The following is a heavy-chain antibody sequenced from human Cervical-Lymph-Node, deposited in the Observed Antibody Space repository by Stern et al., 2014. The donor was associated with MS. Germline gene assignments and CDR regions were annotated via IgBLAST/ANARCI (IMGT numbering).Heavy chain of an antibody. Sequence: VQLVESGGGLIQPGGSLRLSCAAPGFTVSNNYMSWVRQAPGKGLEWVSLIYTADSTYCAGSVKGRFTISRDSSKNKLFLQMNSLRAEDTAVYYCARAIFGVNTAAMAPDAFDTWGQGTMVTVSS. J-gene: IGHJ3*02. D-gene: IGHD3-3*01. CDR1: GFTVSNNY. V-gene: IGHV3-53*01. CDR3: ARAIFGVNTAAMAPDAFDT. CDR2: IYTADST.